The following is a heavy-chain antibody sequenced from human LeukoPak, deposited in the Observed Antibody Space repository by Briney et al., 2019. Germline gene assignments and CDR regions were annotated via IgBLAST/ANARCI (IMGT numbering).Heavy chain of an antibody. Sequence: GGSLRLSCAASEFTFSTYSMNWVRQAPGKGLEWVSSISGSSSFIYYADSVKGRFTISRDNAKSSLYLQMNSLRADDTAVYYCARDQPYSTSSMDVWGQGTTVTVSS. D-gene: IGHD6-6*01. CDR1: EFTFSTYS. J-gene: IGHJ6*02. V-gene: IGHV3-21*01. CDR3: ARDQPYSTSSMDV. CDR2: ISGSSSFI.